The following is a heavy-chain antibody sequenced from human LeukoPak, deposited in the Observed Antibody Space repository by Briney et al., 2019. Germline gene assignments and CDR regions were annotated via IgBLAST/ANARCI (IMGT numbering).Heavy chain of an antibody. D-gene: IGHD1-26*01. CDR3: VRGEKDYYYGLDV. J-gene: IGHJ6*02. V-gene: IGHV3-53*01. Sequence: GGSLRLSCAASGFTFSSYSMNWVRQAPGKGLEWVSASYSTGNTYYADSVKGRFTMFRDNSENTVYLEMSSLRAEDSAMYYCVRGEKDYYYGLDVWGQGTTVTVSS. CDR2: SYSTGNT. CDR1: GFTFSSYS.